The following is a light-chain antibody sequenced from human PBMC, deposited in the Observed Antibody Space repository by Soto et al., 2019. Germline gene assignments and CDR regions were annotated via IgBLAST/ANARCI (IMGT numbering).Light chain of an antibody. CDR3: QQYGSSPQT. Sequence: EIVLTQSPGTLSLSPGERATLSCRASQSVSSNYLAWYQQKPGQAPRLLIYGASSRATGIPDRFSGSASGTDFTRNISRLEPEDFAVYYCQQYGSSPQTFGQGTKVEIK. J-gene: IGKJ1*01. CDR1: QSVSSNY. CDR2: GAS. V-gene: IGKV3-20*01.